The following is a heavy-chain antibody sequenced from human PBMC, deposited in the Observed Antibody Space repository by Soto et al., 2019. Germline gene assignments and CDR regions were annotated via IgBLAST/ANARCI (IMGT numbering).Heavy chain of an antibody. Sequence: SETLSLTCTVSGGSISSGGYYWSWIRQHPGKGLEWIGYIYYSGSTYYNPSLKSRVTISVDTSKNQFSLKLSSVTAADTAVYYCASNRGDYDILTGAFDYWGQGTLVTVSS. CDR3: ASNRGDYDILTGAFDY. CDR2: IYYSGST. CDR1: GGSISSGGYY. J-gene: IGHJ4*02. V-gene: IGHV4-31*03. D-gene: IGHD3-9*01.